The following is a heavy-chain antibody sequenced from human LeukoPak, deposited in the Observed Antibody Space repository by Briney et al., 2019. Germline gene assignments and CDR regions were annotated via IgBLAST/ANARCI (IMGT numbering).Heavy chain of an antibody. Sequence: PGGSLRLSCAASGFTFSGYWMHWVRQVPGKGLLWVSRIKTDGSSTTYADSVKGRFTISRDNTKNTLYLQVNSLRAEDTAVYYCARQSCYYDSSGYYHDYWGQGTLVTVSS. J-gene: IGHJ4*02. V-gene: IGHV3-74*01. D-gene: IGHD3-22*01. CDR1: GFTFSGYW. CDR3: ARQSCYYDSSGYYHDY. CDR2: IKTDGSST.